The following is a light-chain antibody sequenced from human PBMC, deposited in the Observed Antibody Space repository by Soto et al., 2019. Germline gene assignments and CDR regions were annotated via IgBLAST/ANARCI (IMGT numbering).Light chain of an antibody. CDR1: QSVSSY. Sequence: EIVLTQSPATLSLSPGERATLSCRASQSVSSYLAWYQQKPGQAPRLLIYDASNRATGIPARFSGSGSGTDFTLTISSLQSEDLAVYYRQQYNNWPPITFGQGTRLEIK. J-gene: IGKJ5*01. CDR2: DAS. V-gene: IGKV3-11*01. CDR3: QQYNNWPPIT.